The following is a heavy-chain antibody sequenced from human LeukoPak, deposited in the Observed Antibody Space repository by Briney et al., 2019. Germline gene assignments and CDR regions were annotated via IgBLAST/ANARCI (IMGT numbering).Heavy chain of an antibody. CDR1: GGSISSYY. Sequence: SETLSLTCTVSGGSISSYYWSWIRQPPGKGLEWIGYIYYSGSTNYNPSLKSRVTISVDTSKSQFSLKLSSVTAADTAVYYCARRLGAVAGFYYYGMDVWGKGTTVTVSS. V-gene: IGHV4-59*01. CDR2: IYYSGST. J-gene: IGHJ6*04. CDR3: ARRLGAVAGFYYYGMDV. D-gene: IGHD6-19*01.